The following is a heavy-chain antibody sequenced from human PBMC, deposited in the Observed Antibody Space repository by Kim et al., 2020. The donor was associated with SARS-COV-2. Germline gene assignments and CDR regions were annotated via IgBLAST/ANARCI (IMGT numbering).Heavy chain of an antibody. CDR3: ASRTAVAGIYYFDY. D-gene: IGHD6-19*01. J-gene: IGHJ4*02. CDR1: GLTFSSYW. CDR2: INSDGSTT. V-gene: IGHV3-74*01. Sequence: GGSLRLSCAASGLTFSSYWMHWVRQAPGKGLVWVSRINSDGSTTSYADSVKGRFTISRDNVKNTLYLQMNSLRAEDTAVYYCASRTAVAGIYYFDYWGQGTLDTVSS.